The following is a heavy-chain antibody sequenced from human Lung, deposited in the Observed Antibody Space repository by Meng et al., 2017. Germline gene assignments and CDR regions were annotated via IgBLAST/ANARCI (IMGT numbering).Heavy chain of an antibody. CDR3: ARGPTTMAHDFDY. J-gene: IGHJ4*02. CDR1: GGSFSDYY. V-gene: IGHV4-34*01. D-gene: IGHD4-11*01. CDR2: INHSGST. Sequence: QVQLQQGGAVLLKPSETLSLTCVVSGGSFSDYYWSWIRQPPGKGLEWIGEINHSGSTNYNPSLESRATISVDTSQNNPSLKLSSVTAADSAVYYCARGPTTMAHDFDYWGQGTLVTVSS.